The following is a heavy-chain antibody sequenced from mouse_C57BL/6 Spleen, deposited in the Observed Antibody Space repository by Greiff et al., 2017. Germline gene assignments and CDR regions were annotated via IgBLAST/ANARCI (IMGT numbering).Heavy chain of an antibody. V-gene: IGHV1-72*01. D-gene: IGHD1-1*01. J-gene: IGHJ4*01. CDR3: ARSGLITTVVAGGAMGY. Sequence: QVQLHQPGAELVKPGASVKLSCKASGYTFTSYWMHWVKQRPGRGLEWIGRIDPNSGGTKYNEKFKSKATLTVDKPSSTAYMQLSRLTSEDSAVYYGARSGLITTVVAGGAMGYWGQGTSVTVSS. CDR1: GYTFTSYW. CDR2: IDPNSGGT.